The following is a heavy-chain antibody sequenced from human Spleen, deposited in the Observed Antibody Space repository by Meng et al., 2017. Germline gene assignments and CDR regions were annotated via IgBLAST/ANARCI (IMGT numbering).Heavy chain of an antibody. V-gene: IGHV3-74*02. CDR2: INSDGSAA. CDR3: SLERETALDF. D-gene: IGHD5-18*01. Sequence: EVQLVESGGGLVTPGGSVRLSCVASGFPFSSYWMHWVRQAPGKGLVWVSRINSDGSAATYADSVKGRFTISRDNAKNTLYLQMNSLRAEDTAVYYCSLERETALDFWGQGTLVTVSS. CDR1: GFPFSSYW. J-gene: IGHJ4*02.